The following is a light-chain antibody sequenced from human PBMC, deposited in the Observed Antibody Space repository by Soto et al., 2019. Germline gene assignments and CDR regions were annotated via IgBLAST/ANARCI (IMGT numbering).Light chain of an antibody. V-gene: IGKV1-12*01. CDR2: GIS. CDR1: QAFGNL. J-gene: IGKJ4*01. CDR3: QMAATFPLT. Sequence: DIQMTQSPSSVSASVGDRVIITCRASQAFGNLLAWYQQKRGKAPKLLIYGISTLQGGVTSRFSAIESDAVFTLTNSSVEPEDYATYYCQMAATFPLTFGGGTDVEI.